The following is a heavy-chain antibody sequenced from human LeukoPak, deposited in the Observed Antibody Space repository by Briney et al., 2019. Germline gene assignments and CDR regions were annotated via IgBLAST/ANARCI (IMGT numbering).Heavy chain of an antibody. J-gene: IGHJ4*02. CDR3: AQDRAIFGVVNMVYYFDY. CDR1: GFTFSSYA. V-gene: IGHV3-23*01. CDR2: ISSSGGST. Sequence: GGSLRLSCAASGFTFSSYAMSWVRQAPGKGLEWVSAISSSGGSTYYADSVKGRFTISRENSKNTLYLQMNSLRAEDTAVYYCAQDRAIFGVVNMVYYFDYWGQGTLVTVSS. D-gene: IGHD3-3*01.